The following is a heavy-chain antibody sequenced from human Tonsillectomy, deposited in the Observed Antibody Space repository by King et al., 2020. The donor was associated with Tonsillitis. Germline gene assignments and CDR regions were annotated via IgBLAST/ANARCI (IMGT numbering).Heavy chain of an antibody. J-gene: IGHJ6*03. D-gene: IGHD2/OR15-2a*01. V-gene: IGHV3-11*05. CDR1: GFTFSDYY. CDR2: ISSSSSYT. Sequence: VQLVESGGGLVKPGGSLRLSCAAFGFTFSDYYMSWIRQAPGKGLEWVSYISSSSSYTNYADSVKGRFTISRDNAKNSLYLQMNSRRAEDTAVYYCARAGTTSYYYYMDVWGKGTTVTVSS. CDR3: ARAGTTSYYYYMDV.